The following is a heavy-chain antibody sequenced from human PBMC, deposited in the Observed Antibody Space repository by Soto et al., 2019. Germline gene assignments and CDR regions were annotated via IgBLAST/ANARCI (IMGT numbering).Heavy chain of an antibody. CDR3: ARDRVWFGELKDYYGMDV. V-gene: IGHV1-18*01. D-gene: IGHD3-10*01. Sequence: QVQLVQSGAEVKKPGASVKVSCKASGYTFTSYGISWVRQAPGQGLEWMGWISAYNGNTNYAQKLQGRVTMTTDTSTSTAYMGLRRLRSDDTAVYYCARDRVWFGELKDYYGMDVWGQGTTVTVSS. J-gene: IGHJ6*02. CDR2: ISAYNGNT. CDR1: GYTFTSYG.